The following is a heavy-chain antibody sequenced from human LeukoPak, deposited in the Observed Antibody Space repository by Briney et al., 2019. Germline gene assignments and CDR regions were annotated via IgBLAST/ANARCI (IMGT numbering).Heavy chain of an antibody. CDR1: GGSFSGYY. D-gene: IGHD2/OR15-2a*01. Sequence: SETLSLTCAVYGGSFSGYYWSWIRQPPGKGLEWIGEINHSGSTNYNPSLKSRVTISVDTSKNQFSLKLSSVTAADTAVYYCARGLSFDYWGQGTLVTVSS. CDR2: INHSGST. V-gene: IGHV4-34*01. CDR3: ARGLSFDY. J-gene: IGHJ4*02.